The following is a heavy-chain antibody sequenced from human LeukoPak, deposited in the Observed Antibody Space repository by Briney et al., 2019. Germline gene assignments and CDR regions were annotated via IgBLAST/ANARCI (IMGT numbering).Heavy chain of an antibody. CDR1: GFTLSSYA. J-gene: IGHJ4*02. CDR3: AKNRQQWLVRPANFDY. D-gene: IGHD6-19*01. CDR2: MYDSGGTTSYT. Sequence: GGSLRLSCEASGFTLSSYAMNWVRQAPGKGREWVAGMYDSGGTTSYTWYAGSVKGRFTISRDKFKNTLYLQMNSLRAEDTAVYYCAKNRQQWLVRPANFDYWGEGVLVAVSS. V-gene: IGHV3-23*01.